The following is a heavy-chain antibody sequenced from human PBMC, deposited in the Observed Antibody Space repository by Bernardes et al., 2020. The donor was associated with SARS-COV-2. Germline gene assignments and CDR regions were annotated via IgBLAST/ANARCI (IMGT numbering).Heavy chain of an antibody. CDR3: ATYGAKGAFDI. CDR1: GDSINTGSYF. J-gene: IGHJ3*02. CDR2: IFHSGRT. D-gene: IGHD4-17*01. V-gene: IGHV4-30-4*01. Sequence: SETLSLTCTVAGDSINTGSYFWAWIRQPPGKGLEWVGYIFHSGRTSNTPSLENRLNISIDTSRNQFSLNLASVTAADTAVYYCATYGAKGAFDIWGQGTMVTVSS.